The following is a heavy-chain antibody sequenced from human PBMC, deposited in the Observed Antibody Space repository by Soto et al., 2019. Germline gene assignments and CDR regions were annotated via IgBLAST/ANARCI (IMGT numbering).Heavy chain of an antibody. CDR1: GGSISSGGYY. J-gene: IGHJ4*02. V-gene: IGHV4-31*03. Sequence: SETLSLTCTVSGGSISSGGYYWSWIRQHPGKGLEWIGYIYYSGSTYYNPSLKSRVTISVDTSKNQFSLKLSSVTAADTAVYYCARDGGCSGGSCYSNYFDYWGQGTLVTVSS. CDR3: ARDGGCSGGSCYSNYFDY. D-gene: IGHD2-15*01. CDR2: IYYSGST.